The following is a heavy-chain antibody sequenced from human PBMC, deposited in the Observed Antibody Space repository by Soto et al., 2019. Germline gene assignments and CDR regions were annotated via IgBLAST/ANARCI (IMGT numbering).Heavy chain of an antibody. Sequence: GASVKVSCKASGYTFTCYGISWVRQAPGQGLEWMGWISAYNGNTNYAQKLQGRVTMTTDTSTSTAYMELRSLRSDDTAVYYCARGTTYYDFWSGTSGDYYYGMDVWGQGTTVTVSS. CDR2: ISAYNGNT. V-gene: IGHV1-18*01. CDR1: GYTFTCYG. J-gene: IGHJ6*02. D-gene: IGHD3-3*01. CDR3: ARGTTYYDFWSGTSGDYYYGMDV.